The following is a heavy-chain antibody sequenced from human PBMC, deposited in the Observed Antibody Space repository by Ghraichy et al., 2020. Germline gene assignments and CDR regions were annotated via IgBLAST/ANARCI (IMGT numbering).Heavy chain of an antibody. J-gene: IGHJ6*02. CDR2: ISSSGSSI. Sequence: SLNISCAASGFTFRSYEMNWVRQAPGKGLEWVSYISSSGSSIHYADSVKGRFTIPRDNAKNSLYLQMNSLRAEDTAVYYCARADYYYYGMDVWGQGTTVTVSS. V-gene: IGHV3-48*03. CDR3: ARADYYYYGMDV. CDR1: GFTFRSYE.